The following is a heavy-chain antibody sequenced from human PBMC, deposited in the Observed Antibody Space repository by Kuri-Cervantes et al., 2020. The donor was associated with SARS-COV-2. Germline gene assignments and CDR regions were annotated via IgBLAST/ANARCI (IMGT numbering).Heavy chain of an antibody. D-gene: IGHD3-3*01. CDR3: ARTRFLEWSYIQH. CDR2: IYYSGST. Sequence: SETLSLTCTVSGGSVSSGSYYWSWIRQPPGKGLEWIGYIYYSGSTNYNPSLKSRVTISVDTSKNQFSLKLSSVTAADTAVYYCARTRFLEWSYIQHWGQGTLVPSPQ. V-gene: IGHV4-61*01. CDR1: GGSVSSGSYY. J-gene: IGHJ1*01.